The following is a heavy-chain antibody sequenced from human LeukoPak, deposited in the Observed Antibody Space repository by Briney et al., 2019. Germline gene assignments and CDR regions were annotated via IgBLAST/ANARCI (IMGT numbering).Heavy chain of an antibody. CDR1: GYTFTGYY. V-gene: IGHV1-2*02. Sequence: GASVKVSCKASGYTFTGYYIHWVRQAPGQGLEWMGWINPNSGGTNYAQKFQGRVTMTRDTSISTAYMELSRLRSDDTAVYYCARDDRYYYDSSGYYSYFDYWGQGTLVTVSS. CDR2: INPNSGGT. J-gene: IGHJ4*02. D-gene: IGHD3-22*01. CDR3: ARDDRYYYDSSGYYSYFDY.